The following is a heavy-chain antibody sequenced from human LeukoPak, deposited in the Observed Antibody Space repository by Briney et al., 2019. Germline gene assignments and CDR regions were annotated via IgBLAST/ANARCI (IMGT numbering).Heavy chain of an antibody. CDR1: GFSFSSYS. CDR3: ARERPRCLDP. D-gene: IGHD4-17*01. Sequence: PGGSLRLSCAASGFSFSSYSMTWVRQAPGKGLEWVSFISSSSATIYYADSVKGRFTISRDNAKNSLYLQMNSLRDEDTAVYYCARERPRCLDPWGQGTLVSVSS. J-gene: IGHJ5*02. CDR2: ISSSSATI. V-gene: IGHV3-48*02.